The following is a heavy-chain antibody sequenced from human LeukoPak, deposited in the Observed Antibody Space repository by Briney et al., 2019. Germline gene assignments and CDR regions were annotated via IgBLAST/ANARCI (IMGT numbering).Heavy chain of an antibody. Sequence: TGGSLRLSCAASGFTFSSYGMHWVRQAPGKGLEWGAVIWYDGGNKYYADSLKGRFTISRDNSKNTLYLQMNSLRAEDTAVYYCASNYYDSSDYYVDAFDIWGQGTMVTVSS. CDR3: ASNYYDSSDYYVDAFDI. CDR2: IWYDGGNK. V-gene: IGHV3-33*01. J-gene: IGHJ3*02. D-gene: IGHD3-22*01. CDR1: GFTFSSYG.